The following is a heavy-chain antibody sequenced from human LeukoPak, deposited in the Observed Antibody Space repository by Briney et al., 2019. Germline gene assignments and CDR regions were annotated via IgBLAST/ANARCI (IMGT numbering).Heavy chain of an antibody. CDR2: IKSKTDGGTT. Sequence: GGSLRLSCAASGFTFSNAWMNWVRQAPGKGLEWVGRIKSKTDGGTTDYAAPVKGRFTTSRDDSKNTLYLQMNSLKTEDTAVYYCTTVDFWSGYYSTDWGQGTLVTVSS. V-gene: IGHV3-15*07. J-gene: IGHJ4*02. D-gene: IGHD3-3*01. CDR1: GFTFSNAW. CDR3: TTVDFWSGYYSTD.